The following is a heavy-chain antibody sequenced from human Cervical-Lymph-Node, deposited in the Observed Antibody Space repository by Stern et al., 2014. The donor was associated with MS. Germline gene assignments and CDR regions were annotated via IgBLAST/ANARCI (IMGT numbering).Heavy chain of an antibody. V-gene: IGHV2-26*01. J-gene: IGHJ3*02. CDR2: LFSNDEK. CDR1: GFSLSNARMG. CDR3: VYAPPGDFIEDAFDI. Sequence: QVTLKESGPVLVKPTETLTLTCTVSGFSLSNARMGVSWIRQPPGKALEWLAHLFSNDEKSYSTSLKSRLTITTDTSQSQVVLKMTSLDPVDTATYYCVYAPPGDFIEDAFDIWGQGTMVTISS. D-gene: IGHD4-17*01.